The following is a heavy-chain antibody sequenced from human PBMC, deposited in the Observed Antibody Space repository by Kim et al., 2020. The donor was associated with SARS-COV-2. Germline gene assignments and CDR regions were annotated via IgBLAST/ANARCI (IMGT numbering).Heavy chain of an antibody. CDR2: INPSGGST. V-gene: IGHV1-46*01. D-gene: IGHD4-17*01. Sequence: ASVKVSCKASGYTFTSYYMHWVRQAPGQGLEWMGIINPSGGSTSYAQKFQGRVTMTRDTSTSTVYMELSSLRSEDTAVYYCARVDYGDSLSHYGMDVWGQGTTVTVSS. CDR3: ARVDYGDSLSHYGMDV. CDR1: GYTFTSYY. J-gene: IGHJ6*02.